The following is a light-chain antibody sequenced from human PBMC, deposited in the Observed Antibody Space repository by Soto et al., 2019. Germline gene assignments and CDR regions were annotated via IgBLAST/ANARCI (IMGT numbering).Light chain of an antibody. J-gene: IGKJ1*01. CDR3: QQYNSYSLT. CDR1: QSISSR. Sequence: DIQMTQSPSTLSASVGDRVTITCRASQSISSRLAWYQQKPGKAPKLLIYDASSLESGVPSRFSGSGSETEFTLTISSLQPDDFATYYCQQYNSYSLTFGQGTKVDIK. V-gene: IGKV1-5*01. CDR2: DAS.